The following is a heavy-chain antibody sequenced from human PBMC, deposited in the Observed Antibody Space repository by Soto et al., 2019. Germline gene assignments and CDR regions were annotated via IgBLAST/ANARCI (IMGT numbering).Heavy chain of an antibody. CDR1: GGSISSGGYY. J-gene: IGHJ4*02. Sequence: PSETLSLTCTVSGGSISSGGYYWSWIRQHPGKGLEWIGYIYYSGSTYYNPSLKSRVTKSVDKSKKQFSLKMSSVTAADTAVYFCAGLFLCRGGSTSCYVSGVGDYWGQGTLVTVSS. CDR3: AGLFLCRGGSTSCYVSGVGDY. CDR2: IYYSGST. D-gene: IGHD2-2*01. V-gene: IGHV4-31*03.